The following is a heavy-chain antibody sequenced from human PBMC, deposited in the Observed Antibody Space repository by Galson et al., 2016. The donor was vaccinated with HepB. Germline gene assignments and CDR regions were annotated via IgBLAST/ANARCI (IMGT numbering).Heavy chain of an antibody. D-gene: IGHD2/OR15-2a*01. CDR3: VREGFCSTFSCFLSDWYTYYGTDV. V-gene: IGHV3-53*01. CDR1: GFSVSSNY. Sequence: SLRLSCAASGFSVSSNYMTWVRQAPGKGLEWVSVIYSGGNTYYADSVKGRFTVSRDNAGKSLFLQMNSLRAEDTAVYYCVREGFCSTFSCFLSDWYTYYGTDVWGRGTTVIVPS. CDR2: IYSGGNT. J-gene: IGHJ6*03.